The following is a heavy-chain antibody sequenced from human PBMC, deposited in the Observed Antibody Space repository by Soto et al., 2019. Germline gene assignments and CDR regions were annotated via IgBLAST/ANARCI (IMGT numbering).Heavy chain of an antibody. CDR2: IYYSGST. Sequence: QVQLQESGPGLVKPSETLSLTCTVSGGSISSYYWSWIRQPPGKGLEWIGYIYYSGSTNYNPPLKSQVPRTVATSKNQFAPKQSSVTAADTAVYYWARHETTVIPGGNWGQGTLVTVSS. CDR1: GGSISSYY. D-gene: IGHD4-17*01. CDR3: ARHETTVIPGGN. J-gene: IGHJ4*02. V-gene: IGHV4-59*08.